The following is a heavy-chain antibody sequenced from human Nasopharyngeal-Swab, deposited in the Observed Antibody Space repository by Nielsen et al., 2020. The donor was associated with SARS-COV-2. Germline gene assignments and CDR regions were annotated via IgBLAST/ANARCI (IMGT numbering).Heavy chain of an antibody. V-gene: IGHV3-23*01. J-gene: IGHJ4*02. D-gene: IGHD3-10*01. CDR2: ISGSGGST. CDR3: AKVGDGSGSYYRGYFDY. Sequence: WIRQPPGKGLEWVSAISGSGGSTYYADSVKGWFTISRDNSKNTLYLQMNSLRAEDTAVYYCAKVGDGSGSYYRGYFDYWGQGTLVTVSS.